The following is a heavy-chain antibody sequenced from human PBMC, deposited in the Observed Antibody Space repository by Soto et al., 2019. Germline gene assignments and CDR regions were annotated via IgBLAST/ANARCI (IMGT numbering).Heavy chain of an antibody. V-gene: IGHV3-7*01. CDR1: GCTFSNYW. D-gene: IGHD2-21*02. CDR3: ARDSLTDWH. Sequence: GGSLRLSCAASGCTFSNYWMTWVRQAPGKGLEWVANIKQDGSEKYYVDSVRGRFTISRDNAKNSLYLQMNSLRAEDTAVYYCARDSLTDWHWGQGTLVTVSS. J-gene: IGHJ1*01. CDR2: IKQDGSEK.